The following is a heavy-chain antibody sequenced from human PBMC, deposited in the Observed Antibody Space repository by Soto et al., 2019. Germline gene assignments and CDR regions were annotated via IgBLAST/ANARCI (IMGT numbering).Heavy chain of an antibody. CDR2: IYYSGST. V-gene: IGHV4-39*01. CDR1: GGSISSSSYY. Sequence: LSLTCTVSGGSISSSSYYWGWIRQPPGKGLEWIGSIYYSGSTYYNPSLKSRVTISVDTSKNQFSLKLSSVTAADTAVYYCARGRSNMVRGVSYYGMDVWGQGTTVTVSS. D-gene: IGHD3-10*01. CDR3: ARGRSNMVRGVSYYGMDV. J-gene: IGHJ6*02.